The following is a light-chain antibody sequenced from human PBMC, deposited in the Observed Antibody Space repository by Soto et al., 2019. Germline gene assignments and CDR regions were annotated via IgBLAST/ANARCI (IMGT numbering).Light chain of an antibody. CDR1: QSVFFSSNNKSS. CDR3: QQYYSGIT. CDR2: WAS. V-gene: IGKV4-1*01. Sequence: IVMTQSRDSLAVSLGEKATINCKSSQSVFFSSNNKSSLAWYQQKPGQSPNLLIYWASTRESGVPDRFSGSGSGTDFTLTISSLQAEDVAVYFCQQYYSGITFGQGTRLEV. J-gene: IGKJ5*01.